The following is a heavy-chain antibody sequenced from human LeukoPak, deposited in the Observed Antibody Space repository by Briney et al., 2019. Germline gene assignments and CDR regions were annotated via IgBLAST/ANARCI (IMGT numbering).Heavy chain of an antibody. J-gene: IGHJ4*02. Sequence: SETLTLTCTVSGGSINISHYYWARIRHPKANSLVRIASHHSRGAPRYSPHLKWRDTMSVDESKYQFSLKQYYITAADTALYYCATLLLWAVAGDLHYWGQGTLVTVSS. V-gene: IGHV4-39*01. CDR3: ATLLLWAVAGDLHY. CDR2: HHSRGAP. CDR1: GGSINISHYY. D-gene: IGHD6-19*01.